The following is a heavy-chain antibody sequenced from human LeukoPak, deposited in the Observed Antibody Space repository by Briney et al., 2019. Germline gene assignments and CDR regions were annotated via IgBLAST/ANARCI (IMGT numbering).Heavy chain of an antibody. V-gene: IGHV3-23*01. J-gene: IGHJ4*02. D-gene: IGHD6-13*01. Sequence: GGSLRLSCAASGFTLSRSTMSWLRQAPGKGLEWVSAINSGGGTTSAESVKGRFTISRDDSKNTLYLQMNSLRAEDTAVYYCAQVVVAAGVNYWGQGTLVTVSS. CDR3: AQVVVAAGVNY. CDR2: INSGGGTT. CDR1: GFTLSRST.